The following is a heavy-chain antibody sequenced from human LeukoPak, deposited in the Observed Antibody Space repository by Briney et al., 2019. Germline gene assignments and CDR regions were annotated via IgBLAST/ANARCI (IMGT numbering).Heavy chain of an antibody. Sequence: PGGSLRLSCAASGFTLSSYAMSWVRQAPGKGLEWVSAISGSGGSTYYADSVKGRFTISRDNSKNTLYLQMNSLRAEDTAVYYCAKGWSGYAPRAGGYYYYMDVWGKGTTVTVSS. J-gene: IGHJ6*03. D-gene: IGHD3-3*01. CDR2: ISGSGGST. V-gene: IGHV3-23*01. CDR3: AKGWSGYAPRAGGYYYYMDV. CDR1: GFTLSSYA.